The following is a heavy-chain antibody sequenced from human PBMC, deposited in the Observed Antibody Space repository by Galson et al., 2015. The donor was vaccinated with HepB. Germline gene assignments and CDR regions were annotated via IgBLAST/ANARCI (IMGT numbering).Heavy chain of an antibody. J-gene: IGHJ4*02. CDR2: IIPVFGTA. CDR1: GGTFSSYA. CDR3: ATDSPTGTTDY. Sequence: SVKVSCKASGGTFSSYAFIWVRQAPGQGLEWMGGIIPVFGTANYAQKFQGRVTITADESTRTVYMQLSSLKSADTAVYYCATDSPTGTTDYWGQGTVVTVSS. D-gene: IGHD1-1*01. V-gene: IGHV1-69*13.